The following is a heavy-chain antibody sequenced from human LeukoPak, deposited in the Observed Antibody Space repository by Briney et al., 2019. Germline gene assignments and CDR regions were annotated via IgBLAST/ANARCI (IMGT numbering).Heavy chain of an antibody. Sequence: ASVKVSCKASGYTFTSYYMHWVRQAPGQGLEWMGIINPSGGSTSYAQKFQGRVTITADESTSTAYMELSSLRSEDTAVYYCASPRGSGVYFDYWGQGTLVTVSS. CDR1: GYTFTSYY. CDR2: INPSGGST. V-gene: IGHV1-46*01. CDR3: ASPRGSGVYFDY. D-gene: IGHD3-10*01. J-gene: IGHJ4*02.